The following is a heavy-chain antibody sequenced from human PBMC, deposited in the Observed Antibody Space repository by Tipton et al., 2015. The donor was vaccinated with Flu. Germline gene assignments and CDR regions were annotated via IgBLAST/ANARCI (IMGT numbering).Heavy chain of an antibody. Sequence: SLRLSCVVSGFTVSSNYMTWVRQAPGKGLEWVSVIYSGGSTKYADSVKGRLTVSRDGSKNTLYLQMNNLRAEDTAVYFCASFLSGYPYWGQGTLVTVSS. V-gene: IGHV3-53*01. D-gene: IGHD3-22*01. CDR3: ASFLSGYPY. J-gene: IGHJ4*02. CDR1: GFTVSSNY. CDR2: IYSGGST.